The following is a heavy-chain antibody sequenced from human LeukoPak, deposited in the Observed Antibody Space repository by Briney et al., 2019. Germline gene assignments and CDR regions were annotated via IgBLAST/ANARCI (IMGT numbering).Heavy chain of an antibody. V-gene: IGHV3-11*01. CDR1: GFTFSDYY. CDR3: ARARYCSSTSCWFDP. J-gene: IGHJ5*02. D-gene: IGHD2-2*01. CDR2: ISSSGSTI. Sequence: PGGSLRLSCAASGFTFSDYYMSWLRQAPGKGLEGVSYISSSGSTIYYADSVKGRFTISRDNAKNSLYLQMNSLRAEDTAVYYCARARYCSSTSCWFDPWGQGTLVTVSS.